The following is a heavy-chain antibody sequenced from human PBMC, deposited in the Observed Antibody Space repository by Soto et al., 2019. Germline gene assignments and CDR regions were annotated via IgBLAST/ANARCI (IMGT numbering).Heavy chain of an antibody. CDR3: AREVAGHGAWFDP. Sequence: GASVKVSCKASGYTFTSYYMHWVRQAPGQGLEWMGIINPSGGSTSYAQKFQGRVTMTRDTSTSTVYMELSSLRSEDSAVYYCAREVAGHGAWFDPSGQGTLVTVSS. J-gene: IGHJ5*02. D-gene: IGHD6-19*01. CDR1: GYTFTSYY. CDR2: INPSGGST. V-gene: IGHV1-46*03.